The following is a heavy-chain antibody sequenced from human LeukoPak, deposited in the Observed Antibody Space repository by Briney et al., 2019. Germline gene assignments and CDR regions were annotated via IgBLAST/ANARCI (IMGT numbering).Heavy chain of an antibody. D-gene: IGHD4-17*01. V-gene: IGHV1-46*01. J-gene: IGHJ3*02. Sequence: ASVKVSCKASGYTFTSYYMHWVRQAPGQGLEWMGLINPSGGSTSYAQKFQGRVTMTRDTSTSTVYMELSSLRSEDTAVYYCARTAKSTAVTYVAFDIWGQGTMVTVSS. CDR2: INPSGGST. CDR1: GYTFTSYY. CDR3: ARTAKSTAVTYVAFDI.